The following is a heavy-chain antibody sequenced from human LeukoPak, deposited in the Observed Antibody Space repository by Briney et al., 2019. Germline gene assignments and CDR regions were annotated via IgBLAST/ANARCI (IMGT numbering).Heavy chain of an antibody. CDR2: INPNSGGT. J-gene: IGHJ6*03. D-gene: IGHD6-6*01. V-gene: IGHV1-2*02. CDR1: GYTFTGYY. Sequence: ASVKVSCKASGYTFTGYYMHWVRQAPGQGLEWMGWINPNSGGTNYAQKFQGRVTMTRDTSISTAYMELSRLRSDDTAVYYCARTDSSSSRFYYYYYMDVWGKGTTVTVSS. CDR3: ARTDSSSSRFYYYYYMDV.